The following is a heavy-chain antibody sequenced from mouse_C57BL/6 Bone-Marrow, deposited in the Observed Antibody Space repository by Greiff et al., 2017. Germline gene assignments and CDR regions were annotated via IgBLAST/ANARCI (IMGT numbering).Heavy chain of an antibody. D-gene: IGHD3-3*01. J-gene: IGHJ1*03. CDR1: GFSLTSYG. Sequence: VQLQQSGPGLVQPSQSLSITCTVSGFSLTSYGVHWVRQSPGKGLEWLGVIWSGGSTDYNAAFISRLSISKDNSKSQVFFKKNCLQADDTAIYYCARGWYWYFDVWGTGTTVTVSS. CDR3: ARGWYWYFDV. V-gene: IGHV2-2*01. CDR2: IWSGGST.